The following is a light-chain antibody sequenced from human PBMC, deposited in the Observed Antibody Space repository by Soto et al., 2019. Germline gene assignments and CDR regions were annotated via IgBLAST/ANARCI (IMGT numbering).Light chain of an antibody. Sequence: EIVLTQSPGTLALSPGERATLSCRASQSVSSSYLAWYQQKPGQAPRLLIYGASSRATGIPDRFSGSVSGTDFTLTISRLEPEDCAVYYCQQYGSSPSTFGQGTRREIK. CDR3: QQYGSSPST. CDR2: GAS. J-gene: IGKJ5*01. V-gene: IGKV3-20*01. CDR1: QSVSSSY.